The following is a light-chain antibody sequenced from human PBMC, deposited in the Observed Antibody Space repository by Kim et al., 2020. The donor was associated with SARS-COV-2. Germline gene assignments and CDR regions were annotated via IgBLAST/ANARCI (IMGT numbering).Light chain of an antibody. J-gene: IGLJ3*02. CDR1: SSNIGDNA. CDR2: TND. V-gene: IGLV1-44*01. Sequence: QSVLTQPPSASGTPGQRVTISCSGSSSNIGDNAVNWYQQFPGTAPKLLIYTNDQRPSGVPDRFSGSKSGTSASLTISGLQSEDEADYYCAAWDDSLNAWVFGGGTKLAAL. CDR3: AAWDDSLNAWV.